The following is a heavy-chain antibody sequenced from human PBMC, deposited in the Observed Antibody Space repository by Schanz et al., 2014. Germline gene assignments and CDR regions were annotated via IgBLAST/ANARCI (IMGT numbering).Heavy chain of an antibody. CDR2: IDPNSGGT. CDR3: ARTASHDVWRGYIPHYAFDL. D-gene: IGHD3-3*01. J-gene: IGHJ3*01. V-gene: IGHV1-2*02. CDR1: GNTLSAYY. Sequence: QVQLVQSGADVKKPGASVKVSCKASGNTLSAYYIHWIRQAPGQGLEWMGWIDPNSGGTNYAQKFHGRDTMTSDTSITTDYMEVNSLTSDDTAVFYCARTASHDVWRGYIPHYAFDLWGQGTVVIVSS.